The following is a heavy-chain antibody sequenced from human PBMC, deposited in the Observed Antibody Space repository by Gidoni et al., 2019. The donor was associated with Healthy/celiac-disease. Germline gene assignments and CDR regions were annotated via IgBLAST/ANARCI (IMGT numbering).Heavy chain of an antibody. Sequence: QVQLQQWGAGLLKTSVTLSITCSVYGGSFNGNYWRLIRQPPGKGLEWIGEINHSGSTNYNPSLKSRVTISVDTSKNQLYLKLSSVTAADTAVYYWEKGRRNYGDYMSSWAGDYYDYGMDVWGQGTTVTVSS. CDR1: GGSFNGNY. CDR3: EKGRRNYGDYMSSWAGDYYDYGMDV. D-gene: IGHD4-17*01. CDR2: INHSGST. V-gene: IGHV4-34*01. J-gene: IGHJ6*02.